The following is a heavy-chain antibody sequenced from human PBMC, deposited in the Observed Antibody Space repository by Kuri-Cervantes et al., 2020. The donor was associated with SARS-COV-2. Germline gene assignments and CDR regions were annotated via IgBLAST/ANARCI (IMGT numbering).Heavy chain of an antibody. CDR3: AKDFVYYYDSSGYLFDY. CDR2: ISYDGSAR. J-gene: IGHJ4*02. V-gene: IGHV3-30*18. CDR1: GFTFSGYG. Sequence: GESLKISCVASGFTFSGYGMHWVRQAPGRGLEWVAVISYDGSARYYADSVKGRFTISRDNSKNTLYLQMNSLRAEDTAVYYCAKDFVYYYDSSGYLFDYWGQGTLVTVSS. D-gene: IGHD3-22*01.